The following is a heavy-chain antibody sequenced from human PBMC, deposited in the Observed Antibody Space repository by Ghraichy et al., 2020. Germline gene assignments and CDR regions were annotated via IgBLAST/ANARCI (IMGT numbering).Heavy chain of an antibody. CDR2: INPNSGGT. J-gene: IGHJ4*02. CDR3: ARDLYYYDSSGCVHY. Sequence: ASVKVSCKASGYTFTGYYMHWVRQAPGQGLEWMGWINPNSGGTNYAQKFQGRVTMTRDTSISTAYMELSRLTSDDTAVYYCARDLYYYDSSGCVHYWGQGTLVTVSS. CDR1: GYTFTGYY. V-gene: IGHV1-2*02. D-gene: IGHD3-22*01.